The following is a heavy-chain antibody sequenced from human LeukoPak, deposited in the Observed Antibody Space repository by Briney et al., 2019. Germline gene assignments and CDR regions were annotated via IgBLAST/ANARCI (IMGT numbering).Heavy chain of an antibody. D-gene: IGHD3-9*01. CDR3: ARDWDDILTGDY. CDR1: GYTFTSYG. CDR2: ISAYNGNT. Sequence: ASVKVSCKASGYTFTSYGISWVRQAPGQGLEWMGWISAYNGNTNYAQKLQGRVTMTTDTSTSTAYMELRSLRSNDTAVYYCARDWDDILTGDYWGQGTLVTVSS. V-gene: IGHV1-18*01. J-gene: IGHJ4*02.